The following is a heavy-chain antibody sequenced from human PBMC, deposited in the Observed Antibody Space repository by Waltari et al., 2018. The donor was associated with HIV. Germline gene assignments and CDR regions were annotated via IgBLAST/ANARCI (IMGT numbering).Heavy chain of an antibody. D-gene: IGHD3-9*01. J-gene: IGHJ4*02. CDR3: ARDRHYDILTGSYFDY. Sequence: EVQLVESGGGLVQPGGSLRLSCAASGFTLSSYWMSWVRQAPGKGREWVAKIKQEGSEKYYVDSVKGRFTISRDNAKNSLYLQMNSLRAEDTAVYYCARDRHYDILTGSYFDYWGQGTLVTVSS. CDR1: GFTLSSYW. CDR2: IKQEGSEK. V-gene: IGHV3-7*01.